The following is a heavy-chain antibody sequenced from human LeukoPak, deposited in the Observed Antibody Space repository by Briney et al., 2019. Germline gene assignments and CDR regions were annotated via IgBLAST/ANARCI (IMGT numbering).Heavy chain of an antibody. CDR3: AKSFFLRYFDWFGAPAARTNDY. J-gene: IGHJ4*02. D-gene: IGHD3-9*01. V-gene: IGHV3-66*01. CDR1: GFTVSSNY. Sequence: GGSLRLSCAASGFTVSSNYMSWVRQAPGKGLEWVSVIYSGGSTYYADSVKGRFTISRDNSKNTLYLQMNSLRAEDTAVYYCAKSFFLRYFDWFGAPAARTNDYWGQGTLVTVSS. CDR2: IYSGGST.